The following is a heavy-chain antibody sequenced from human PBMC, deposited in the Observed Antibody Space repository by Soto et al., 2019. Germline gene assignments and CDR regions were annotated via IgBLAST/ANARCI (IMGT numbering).Heavy chain of an antibody. Sequence: ESGPTLVNPTQTLTLTCTFSGFSLSTSEVGVGWIRQPPVKALELLALIYWNDVKRYSPSLKSRLTITKDTSKNQVVLTMTNMDPVDTATYYCAHTIADQSLRYYFDYWGQGTLVTVSS. CDR3: AHTIADQSLRYYFDY. CDR2: IYWNDVK. J-gene: IGHJ4*02. D-gene: IGHD6-13*01. CDR1: GFSLSTSEVG. V-gene: IGHV2-5*01.